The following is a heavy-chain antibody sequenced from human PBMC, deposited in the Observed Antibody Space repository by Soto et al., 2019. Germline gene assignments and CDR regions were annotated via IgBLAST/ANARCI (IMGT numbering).Heavy chain of an antibody. CDR1: GYIFNSFG. Sequence: QVQLVQSGGEVKKPGASVKVSCKASGYIFNSFGISWVRQAPGQGLEWMGWISAYTGNTKYAKNFQGRVTMTTDTSTSTAYMELRSLRSDDTAVYYCARRGTTGEIDYWGQGTLVTVSS. CDR2: ISAYTGNT. CDR3: ARRGTTGEIDY. V-gene: IGHV1-18*01. J-gene: IGHJ4*02. D-gene: IGHD4-17*01.